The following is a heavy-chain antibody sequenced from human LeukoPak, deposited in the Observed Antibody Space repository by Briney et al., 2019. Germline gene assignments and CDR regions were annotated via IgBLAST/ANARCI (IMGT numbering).Heavy chain of an antibody. D-gene: IGHD2-2*01. CDR3: AKDPYIVVVPAAELEYFQH. Sequence: GGSLRLSCAASGFTFSSYAMSWVRQAPGKGLEWVSAISGSGGSTYYADSVKGRFTISRDNSKNTLYLQMNSLRAEDTAVYYCAKDPYIVVVPAAELEYFQHWGQGTLVTVSS. CDR2: ISGSGGST. J-gene: IGHJ1*01. CDR1: GFTFSSYA. V-gene: IGHV3-23*01.